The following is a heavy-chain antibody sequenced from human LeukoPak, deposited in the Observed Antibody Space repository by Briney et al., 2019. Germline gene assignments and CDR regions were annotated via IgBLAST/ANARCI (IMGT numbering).Heavy chain of an antibody. V-gene: IGHV3-49*04. CDR3: ARGSRRFDY. J-gene: IGHJ4*02. Sequence: GGSLRLSCTASGFTFGDYAMSWVRQAPGKGLEWVGFIRSKAYGGTTEYAASVKGRFTISRDDSKSIAYLQMNSLRAEDTAVYYCARGSRRFDYWGQGTLVTVSS. CDR2: IRSKAYGGTT. CDR1: GFTFGDYA.